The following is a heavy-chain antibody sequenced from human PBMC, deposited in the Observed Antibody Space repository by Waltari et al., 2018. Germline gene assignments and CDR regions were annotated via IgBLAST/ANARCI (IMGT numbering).Heavy chain of an antibody. J-gene: IGHJ3*02. Sequence: VQLVQSGAEVKKPGASVKFSCKASGYTFTSHYMHWVRQAPGQGLEWMGRMNPGFGRSAYARRFQGRVTMTRDTSTSTAHMEVRRLTYDDTAVYYCARTNYQDCGGLAFDIWGQGTTVIVSS. CDR2: MNPGFGRS. V-gene: IGHV1-46*01. D-gene: IGHD2-21*01. CDR1: GYTFTSHY. CDR3: ARTNYQDCGGLAFDI.